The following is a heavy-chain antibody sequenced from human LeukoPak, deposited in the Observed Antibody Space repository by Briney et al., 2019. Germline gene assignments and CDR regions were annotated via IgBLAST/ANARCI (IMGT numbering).Heavy chain of an antibody. CDR2: IKQDGSKK. CDR3: TRVGYIDEGIDY. D-gene: IGHD5-24*01. CDR1: GFTVSNNY. Sequence: GGSLRLSCAASGFTVSNNYMSWVRQAPGKGLEWVANIKQDGSKKSYVDSVKGRFTISRDNAKNSLYLQMNSLRAEDTAIYYCTRVGYIDEGIDYWGQGTLVTVSS. V-gene: IGHV3-7*04. J-gene: IGHJ4*02.